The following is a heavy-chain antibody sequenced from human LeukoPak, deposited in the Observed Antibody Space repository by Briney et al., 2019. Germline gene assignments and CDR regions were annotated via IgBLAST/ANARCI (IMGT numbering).Heavy chain of an antibody. V-gene: IGHV1-18*01. D-gene: IGHD2-15*01. CDR3: ARSCSAGSCYFIY. CDR2: ISAYSGNT. J-gene: IGHJ4*02. Sequence: GASVKVSCKASGYSFSDSGINWVRQAPGQGLEWMGWISAYSGNTYFAQKFQGRVTLTTDTSTSTGYMELRTLRSDDTAVYYCARSCSAGSCYFIYWGQGTLVTVSS. CDR1: GYSFSDSG.